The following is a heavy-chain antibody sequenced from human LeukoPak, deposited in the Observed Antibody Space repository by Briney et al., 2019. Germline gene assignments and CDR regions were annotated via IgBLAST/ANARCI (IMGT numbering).Heavy chain of an antibody. CDR1: GFTFSSYW. Sequence: PARSLSLSCAASGFTFSSYWMHWVRHAPGKGLVWVSRIKGDGNTNYADSVKGRFTISRDNAKNTVSLQMNSLRAEDTGVYYCARAPSEIGGYYPEYFRHWGQGTLVTVSS. J-gene: IGHJ1*01. CDR3: ARAPSEIGGYYPEYFRH. D-gene: IGHD3-22*01. V-gene: IGHV3-74*01. CDR2: IKGDGNT.